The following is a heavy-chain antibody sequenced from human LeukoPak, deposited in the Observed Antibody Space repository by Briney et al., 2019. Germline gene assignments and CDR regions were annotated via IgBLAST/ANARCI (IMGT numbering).Heavy chain of an antibody. J-gene: IGHJ4*02. CDR2: ISSSGSTI. Sequence: GGSLRLSCAASGFTFSSYEMNWVRQAPGKGLEWVSYISSSGSTIYYADSVKGRFTISTDNAKNSLYLKMTSLRAEDTAVYYCARDKFEYSSSSGYWGQGTLVTVSS. CDR1: GFTFSSYE. D-gene: IGHD6-6*01. CDR3: ARDKFEYSSSSGY. V-gene: IGHV3-48*03.